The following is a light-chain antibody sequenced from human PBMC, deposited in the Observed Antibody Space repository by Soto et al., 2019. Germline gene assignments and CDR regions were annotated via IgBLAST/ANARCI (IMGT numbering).Light chain of an antibody. V-gene: IGLV2-8*01. J-gene: IGLJ2*01. CDR2: EVS. CDR1: SSDVGGYNY. Sequence: QSALTQPPSASGSPGQSVTISCTGTSSDVGGYNYVSWYQQHPGKAPKLMIYEVSKGPSGVPDRFSGSKSGNTASLTVSGLQAEDEADYYCSSYAGSNNFVFGGGTKLTVL. CDR3: SSYAGSNNFV.